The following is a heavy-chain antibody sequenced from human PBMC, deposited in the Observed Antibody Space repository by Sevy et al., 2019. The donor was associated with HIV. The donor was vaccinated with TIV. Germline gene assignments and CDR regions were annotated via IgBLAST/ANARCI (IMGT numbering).Heavy chain of an antibody. CDR3: ARTRSDSGGYTALAYYYYMDV. Sequence: GESLKISCKGSGYSFTSYWIGWVRQMPGKGLEWMGIIYPGDSDTRYSPSFQGQVTISADKSISTAYLQWSSLQASDTAMYYCARTRSDSGGYTALAYYYYMDVWGKGTTVTVSS. CDR1: GYSFTSYW. V-gene: IGHV5-51*01. J-gene: IGHJ6*03. CDR2: IYPGDSDT. D-gene: IGHD1-26*01.